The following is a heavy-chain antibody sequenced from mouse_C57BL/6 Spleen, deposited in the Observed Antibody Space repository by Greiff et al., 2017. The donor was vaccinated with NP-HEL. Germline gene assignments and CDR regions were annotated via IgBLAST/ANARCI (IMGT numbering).Heavy chain of an antibody. J-gene: IGHJ4*01. V-gene: IGHV1-39*01. CDR3: ASYGYLLYYAMDY. CDR1: GYSFTDYN. CDR2: INPNYGTT. Sequence: VQLKESGPELVKPGASVKISCKASGYSFTDYNMNWVKQSNGKSLEWIGVINPNYGTTSYNQKFKGKATLTVDQSSSTAYMQLNSLTSEDSAVYYCASYGYLLYYAMDYWGQGTSVTVSS. D-gene: IGHD2-2*01.